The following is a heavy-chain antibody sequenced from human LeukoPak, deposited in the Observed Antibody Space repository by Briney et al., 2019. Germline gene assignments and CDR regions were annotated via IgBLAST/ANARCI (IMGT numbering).Heavy chain of an antibody. CDR1: GGSISSGGYY. V-gene: IGHV4-31*03. J-gene: IGHJ4*02. Sequence: PSQTLSLTCTVSGGSISSGGYYWSWIRQHPGKGLEWIGYIYYSGSTYYNPSLKSRVTISVDTSKNQFSLKLSSVTAADTAVYYCARAPLMAARPFDYWGQGTLVTVSS. CDR3: ARAPLMAARPFDY. CDR2: IYYSGST. D-gene: IGHD6-6*01.